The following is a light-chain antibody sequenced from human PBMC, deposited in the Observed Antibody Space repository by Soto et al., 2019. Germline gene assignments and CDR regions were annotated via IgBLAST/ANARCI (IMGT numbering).Light chain of an antibody. V-gene: IGLV1-40*01. Sequence: QPVLTQPPSVSGAPGQRVTISCTGRSSNIGTGYDVHWYQHLPGTAPQLLIYGNINRPSGVPDRFSGSKSGTSASLAITGLQAEDEADYYCQSYDSSLSGYVFGTGTKLTVL. CDR2: GNI. J-gene: IGLJ1*01. CDR3: QSYDSSLSGYV. CDR1: SSNIGTGYD.